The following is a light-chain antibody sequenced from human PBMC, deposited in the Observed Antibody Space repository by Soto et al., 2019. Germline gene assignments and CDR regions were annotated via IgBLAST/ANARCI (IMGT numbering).Light chain of an antibody. CDR1: QSVSSNY. CDR3: QQYSSSPPGVS. V-gene: IGKV3-20*01. CDR2: ATS. Sequence: IVLTQSPGTLSLSPGERATLSCRASQSVSSNYLAWYQQKPGQAPRLLIGATSNRATGIPDRFSGSGSGTDFTLTISRLETEDFAIYFCQQYSSSPPGVSFGGGTKVEIK. J-gene: IGKJ4*01.